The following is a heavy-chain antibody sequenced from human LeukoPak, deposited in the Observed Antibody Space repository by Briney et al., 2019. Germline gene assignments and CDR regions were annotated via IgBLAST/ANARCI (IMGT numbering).Heavy chain of an antibody. CDR2: IRYDGSNK. Sequence: GSLRLSCAASGFTFSSYGTHWVRQAPGKGLEWVAFIRYDGSNKYYADSVKGRFTISRDNSKNTLYLQMNSLRAEDTAVYYCAKDQGNGVCPDYWGQGTLVTVSS. CDR3: AKDQGNGVCPDY. V-gene: IGHV3-30*02. J-gene: IGHJ4*02. CDR1: GFTFSSYG. D-gene: IGHD2-8*01.